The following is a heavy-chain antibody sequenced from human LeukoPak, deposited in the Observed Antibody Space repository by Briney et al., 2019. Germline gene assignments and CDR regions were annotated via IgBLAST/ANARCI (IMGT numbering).Heavy chain of an antibody. CDR2: INHSGST. J-gene: IGHJ2*01. CDR1: GGSFSGYY. V-gene: IGHV4-34*01. CDR3: AREVAGRYFDL. D-gene: IGHD2-15*01. Sequence: SETLSLTCAVYGGSFSGYYWSWIRQPPGKGLEWIWEINHSGSTNYNPSLKSRVTISVDTSKKQFSLKLSSVTAADTAVYYCAREVAGRYFDLWGRGTLVTVSS.